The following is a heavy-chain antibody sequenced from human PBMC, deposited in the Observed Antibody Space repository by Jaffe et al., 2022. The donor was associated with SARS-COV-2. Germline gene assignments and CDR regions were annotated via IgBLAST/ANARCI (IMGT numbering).Heavy chain of an antibody. CDR3: AKAHGDSESYYYYYGMDV. Sequence: EVQLLESGGGLVQPGGSLRLSCAASGFTFSSYAMSWVRQAPGKGLEWVSAISGSGGSTYYADSVKGRFTISRDNSKNTLYLQMNSLRAEDTAVYYCAKAHGDSESYYYYYGMDVWGQGTTVTVSS. D-gene: IGHD4-17*01. CDR2: ISGSGGST. J-gene: IGHJ6*02. CDR1: GFTFSSYA. V-gene: IGHV3-23*01.